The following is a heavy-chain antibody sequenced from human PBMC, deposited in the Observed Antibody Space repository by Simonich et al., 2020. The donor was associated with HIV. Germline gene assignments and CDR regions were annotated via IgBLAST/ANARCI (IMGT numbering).Heavy chain of an antibody. J-gene: IGHJ3*02. CDR2: TSAYKDNT. Sequence: QVQLVQSGAEVKKPGASVQVSCKASGYTFTSYGFSWVRQAPGQGLEWMGETSAYKDNTKYAQKVQGRVTRTTDTSTSTANMELRSLISDDTAVYYCARDRGVAAPGVLAFDIWGQGTMVTVSS. CDR3: ARDRGVAAPGVLAFDI. CDR1: GYTFTSYG. V-gene: IGHV1-18*01. D-gene: IGHD6-13*01.